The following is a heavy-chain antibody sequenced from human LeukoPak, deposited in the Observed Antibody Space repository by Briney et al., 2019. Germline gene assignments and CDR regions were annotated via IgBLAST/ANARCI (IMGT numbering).Heavy chain of an antibody. D-gene: IGHD4-17*01. CDR2: INPNSGGT. J-gene: IGHJ4*02. CDR1: GYTFSGYY. CDR3: ARAPTVTTLFVDY. Sequence: VASVRVSCTASGYTFSGYYMHWVRQAPGQGLEWMGWINPNSGGTNYAQKFQGRVTMTRDTSISTAYMELSRLRSDDTAVYYCARAPTVTTLFVDYWGQGTLVTVSS. V-gene: IGHV1-2*02.